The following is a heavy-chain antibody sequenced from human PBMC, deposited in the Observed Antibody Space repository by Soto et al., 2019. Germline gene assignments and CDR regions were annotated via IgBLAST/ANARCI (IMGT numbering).Heavy chain of an antibody. V-gene: IGHV4-34*01. CDR2: INHSGST. Sequence: SETVSLTCAVYGGSFSGYYWSWIRQPPGKGLEWIGEINHSGSTNYNPSLKSRVTISVDTSKNQFSLKLSSVTAADTAVYYCARPSKVATEVDYRGRGTLVTVSS. CDR3: ARPSKVATEVDY. D-gene: IGHD5-12*01. J-gene: IGHJ4*02. CDR1: GGSFSGYY.